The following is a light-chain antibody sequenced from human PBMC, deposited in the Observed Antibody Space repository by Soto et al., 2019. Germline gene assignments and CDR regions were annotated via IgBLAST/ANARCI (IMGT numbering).Light chain of an antibody. CDR2: WAS. J-gene: IGKJ4*01. Sequence: DIVMTQSPDSRDVYPGQRATTNCTYIQSLLYSSNNKNYLAWYQQKPGQPPKLLIYWASTRESGVTDRFSGSGYGTDFTLNISRLQAEDGAVYYGQKYYSTPLTFGGGTKVDIK. V-gene: IGKV4-1*01. CDR1: QSLLYSSNNKNY. CDR3: QKYYSTPLT.